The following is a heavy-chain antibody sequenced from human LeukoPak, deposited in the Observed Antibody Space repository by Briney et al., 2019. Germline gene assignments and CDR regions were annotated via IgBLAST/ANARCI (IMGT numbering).Heavy chain of an antibody. J-gene: IGHJ2*01. D-gene: IGHD3-9*01. Sequence: GASVKVSCKASGYTFTSYGISWVRQAPGQGLEWMGWISAYNGNTNYAQKLQGRVTMTTDTSTSTAYMELRSLRSDDTAVYYCARAGDYEILTGYYPRQYWYFDLWGRGTLVTVSS. CDR1: GYTFTSYG. CDR2: ISAYNGNT. CDR3: ARAGDYEILTGYYPRQYWYFDL. V-gene: IGHV1-18*01.